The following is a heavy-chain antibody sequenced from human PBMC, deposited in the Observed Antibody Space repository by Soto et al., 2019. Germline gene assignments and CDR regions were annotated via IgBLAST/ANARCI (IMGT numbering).Heavy chain of an antibody. CDR2: ISGSGGGST. CDR3: ARGGSGDCIGTSWGGVDY. Sequence: EVQLLESGGGLVQPGGSLRLSCAASGFTFSSYAMSWVRQAPGKGLECVSAISGSGGGSTYYADSVKGRFTISRDNSKNTLYLQVNSLRAEDAAVDYCARGGSGDCIGTSWGGVDYWGQGTLVTVSS. J-gene: IGHJ4*02. D-gene: IGHD2-2*01. CDR1: GFTFSSYA. V-gene: IGHV3-23*01.